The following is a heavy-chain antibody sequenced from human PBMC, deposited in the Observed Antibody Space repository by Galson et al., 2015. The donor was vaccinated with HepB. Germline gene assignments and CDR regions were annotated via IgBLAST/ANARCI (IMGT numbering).Heavy chain of an antibody. CDR2: ISYDGSNK. CDR1: GFTFSSYG. Sequence: SLRLSCAASGFTFSSYGMHWVRQAPGKGLEWVAVISYDGSNKYYADSVKGRFTISRDNSKNTLYLQMNSLRAEDTAVYYCAKEWGYCSSTSCYSYYYYMDVWGKGTTVTVSS. V-gene: IGHV3-30*18. D-gene: IGHD2-2*01. CDR3: AKEWGYCSSTSCYSYYYYMDV. J-gene: IGHJ6*03.